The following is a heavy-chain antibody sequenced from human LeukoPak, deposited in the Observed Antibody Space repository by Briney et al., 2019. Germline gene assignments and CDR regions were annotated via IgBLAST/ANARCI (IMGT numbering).Heavy chain of an antibody. J-gene: IGHJ4*02. Sequence: ASVKVSCKASGYTLSDYGISWVRQAPGQGLEWMGWISGYNGNTNYAQKLQGRVTMTTDTSTRTAYMELRSLKSDDTAVYYCGRSREGLYSGSSLDYWGQGTRVTVSS. CDR3: GRSREGLYSGSSLDY. CDR1: GYTLSDYG. CDR2: ISGYNGNT. D-gene: IGHD1-26*01. V-gene: IGHV1-18*01.